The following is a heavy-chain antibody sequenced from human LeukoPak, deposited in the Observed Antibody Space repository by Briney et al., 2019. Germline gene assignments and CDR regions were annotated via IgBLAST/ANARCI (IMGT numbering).Heavy chain of an antibody. Sequence: SETLSLTCTVSGGSISSSSYYWGWIRQPPGKWLEWLGSIYYSGSTYYNPSLKSRATISVDTSKTQFYLKLGSVTAADTAVYYCARRPGPYCGSTSCRPFDYWGQGTLVTVSS. CDR2: IYYSGST. D-gene: IGHD2-2*01. J-gene: IGHJ4*02. CDR1: GGSISSSSYY. CDR3: ARRPGPYCGSTSCRPFDY. V-gene: IGHV4-39*01.